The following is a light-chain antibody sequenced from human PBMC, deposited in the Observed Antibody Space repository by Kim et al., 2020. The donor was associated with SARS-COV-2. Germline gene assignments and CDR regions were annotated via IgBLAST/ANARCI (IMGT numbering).Light chain of an antibody. CDR2: DAS. CDR1: QSVSTY. CDR3: QQRSNWPYT. V-gene: IGKV3-11*01. J-gene: IGKJ2*01. Sequence: EIVLTQSPGTLSLSPGGRATLSCRADQSVSTYLAWYQQKPGQAPRLLMYDASNRATGIPTRFRASGSGTDFTLTISSLEPEDFAVYYCQQRSNWPYTFGQGTKLEI.